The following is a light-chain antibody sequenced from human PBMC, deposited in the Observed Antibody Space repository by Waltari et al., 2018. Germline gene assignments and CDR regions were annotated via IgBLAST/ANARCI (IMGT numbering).Light chain of an antibody. J-gene: IGLJ2*01. CDR2: DVS. CDR1: NSDIGRYNY. CDR3: ASYTSSNTVL. Sequence: QSALTQPASVAGSAGQSIAISCSGTNSDIGRYNYVSWYQQHPGNHPHPLIYDVSRWPSVVFNRFIGSKSGITASLAISGLQAEDEGDYFCASYTSSNTVLFGGGTRVTVL. V-gene: IGLV2-14*03.